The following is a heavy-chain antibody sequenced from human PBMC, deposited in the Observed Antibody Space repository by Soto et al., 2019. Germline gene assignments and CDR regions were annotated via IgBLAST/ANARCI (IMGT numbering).Heavy chain of an antibody. CDR1: GFSFSSYG. J-gene: IGHJ6*02. CDR3: AKDTRFSGYYYGMDV. CDR2: ISYDGSNK. D-gene: IGHD1-26*01. V-gene: IGHV3-30*18. Sequence: SMRLSCAASGFSFSSYGMHWVRQAPGKGLEWVAVISYDGSNKYYADSVKGRFTISRDNSKNTLYLKLSSLRAEDKVVYYCAKDTRFSGYYYGMDVWGQGTTVTVSS.